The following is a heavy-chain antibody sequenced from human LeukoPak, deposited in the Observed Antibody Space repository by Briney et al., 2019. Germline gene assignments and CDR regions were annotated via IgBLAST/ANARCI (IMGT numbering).Heavy chain of an antibody. CDR1: GFTVSSNY. D-gene: IGHD5-24*01. J-gene: IGHJ4*02. Sequence: PGGSLRLSCAASGFTVSSNYMSWVRQAPGKGLEWVSVIYSGGSTYYADSVKGRFTISRDNSKNTLYLQMNSLRAEDTAVYYCASGKGYNGGFPLDYWGQGTLVTVSS. V-gene: IGHV3-53*01. CDR3: ASGKGYNGGFPLDY. CDR2: IYSGGST.